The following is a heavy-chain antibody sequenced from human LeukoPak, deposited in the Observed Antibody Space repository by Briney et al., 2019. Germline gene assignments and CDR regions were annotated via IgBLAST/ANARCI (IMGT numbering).Heavy chain of an antibody. CDR1: GFTFSSYS. V-gene: IGHV3-21*01. Sequence: PGGSLRLSCAASGFTFSSYSMNWVRQAPEKGLEWVSSISSSSSYIYYADSVKGRFTISRDNAKNSLYLQMNSLRAEDTAVYYCARDHPPPWFAAYYYYMDVWGKGTTVTVSS. CDR2: ISSSSSYI. J-gene: IGHJ6*03. CDR3: ARDHPPPWFAAYYYYMDV. D-gene: IGHD3-10*01.